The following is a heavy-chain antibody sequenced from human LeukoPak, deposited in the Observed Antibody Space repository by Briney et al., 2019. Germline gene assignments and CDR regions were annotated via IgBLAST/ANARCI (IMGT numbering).Heavy chain of an antibody. V-gene: IGHV4-39*01. CDR2: INYSGNT. CDR3: ARQDSSSWYGLGY. CDR1: GGSLSSTSYY. Sequence: SETLSLTCTVSGGSLSSTSYYWGWIRQPPGKGLEWIGSINYSGNTYYNPSLKSRVTISVDTSKNQFSLKLSSVTAADTAVYYCARQDSSSWYGLGYWGQGTLVTVSS. D-gene: IGHD6-13*01. J-gene: IGHJ4*02.